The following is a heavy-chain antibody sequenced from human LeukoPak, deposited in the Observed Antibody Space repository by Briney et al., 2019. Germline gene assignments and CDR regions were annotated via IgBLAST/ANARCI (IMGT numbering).Heavy chain of an antibody. Sequence: GGSLRLSCVASVSSGLTRWMNWVPRSPRKGLEGWTIIKEDGSDKYSMKSLKGRFAISRDNAKICVDLQMNSLRVEDTAVYYCESAAGWEFGYWGQGILVTVSS. J-gene: IGHJ4*02. D-gene: IGHD1-26*01. CDR2: IKEDGSDK. CDR1: VSSGLTRW. CDR3: ESAAGWEFGY. V-gene: IGHV3-7*01.